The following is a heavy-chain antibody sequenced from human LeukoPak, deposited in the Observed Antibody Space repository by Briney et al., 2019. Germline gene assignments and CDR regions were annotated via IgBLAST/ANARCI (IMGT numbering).Heavy chain of an antibody. CDR1: GYTFTSYA. J-gene: IGHJ4*02. D-gene: IGHD4-17*01. V-gene: IGHV7-4-1*02. Sequence: ASVKVSCKTSGYTFTSYAMNWLRQAPGQGLEWMGWINTNTGNPTYAQGFTGRFVFSLDTSVSTAYLQISSLKAEDTAVYYCARVGPLNGDYPDYWGQGTLVTVSS. CDR3: ARVGPLNGDYPDY. CDR2: INTNTGNP.